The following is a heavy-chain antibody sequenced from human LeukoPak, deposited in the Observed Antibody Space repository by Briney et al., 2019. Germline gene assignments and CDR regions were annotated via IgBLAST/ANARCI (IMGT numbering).Heavy chain of an antibody. CDR3: AKDHLYFDSTYPRPYFDY. CDR2: MNANSGGT. Sequence: ASVKVSCKASGYTFTGYYLHWVRQAPGQGLEWMGWMNANSGGTRFLQKFQGRVTMTRDTSISTAYMELSRLIFDDTAVYYCAKDHLYFDSTYPRPYFDYWGQGTLVTVSS. CDR1: GYTFTGYY. V-gene: IGHV1-2*02. D-gene: IGHD3-9*01. J-gene: IGHJ4*02.